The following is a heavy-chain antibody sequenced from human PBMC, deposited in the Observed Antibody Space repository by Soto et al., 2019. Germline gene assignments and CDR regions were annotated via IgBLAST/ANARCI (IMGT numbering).Heavy chain of an antibody. V-gene: IGHV3-23*01. CDR2: LSGSGSTT. CDR1: GFSFGGYG. CDR3: AKASKGYTGYDLDY. J-gene: IGHJ4*02. Sequence: EVQLLESGGDLVQPGGSLRLCCAASGFSFGGYGMSWVRQAPGKGLEWVSALSGSGSTTYYADSVRGRFIISRDNSRDTLFLQMNSLRAEDTAVYFCAKASKGYTGYDLDYWGQGTVVTVSP. D-gene: IGHD5-12*01.